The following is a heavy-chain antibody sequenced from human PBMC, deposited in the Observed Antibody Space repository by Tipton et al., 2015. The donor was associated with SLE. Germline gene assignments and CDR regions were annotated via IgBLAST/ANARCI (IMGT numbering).Heavy chain of an antibody. V-gene: IGHV4-4*07. CDR3: ARVAPAEVFDS. CDR2: IFAGGST. J-gene: IGHJ4*02. CDR1: GGSISSNY. D-gene: IGHD2-2*01. Sequence: TLSLTCTISGGSISSNYWTWIRQPAGKGLEWIGRIFAGGSTNYRSSLRSRVTMSVDTSNNQVSLKLTSVTAADTAVYYCARVAPAEVFDSWGQGTLVTVSS.